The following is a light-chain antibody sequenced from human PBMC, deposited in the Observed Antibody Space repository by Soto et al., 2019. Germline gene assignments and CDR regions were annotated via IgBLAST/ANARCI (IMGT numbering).Light chain of an antibody. Sequence: QSALTQPPSVSGSPGQSVTISCTGTSSDVGSYNRVSWYQQPPGTAPKLMIYEVSNRPLGVPDRFSGSKSGNTASLTISGLQAEDEADYYCSLYTSSSTLWVFGGGTKLTVL. CDR2: EVS. V-gene: IGLV2-18*01. J-gene: IGLJ3*02. CDR1: SSDVGSYNR. CDR3: SLYTSSSTLWV.